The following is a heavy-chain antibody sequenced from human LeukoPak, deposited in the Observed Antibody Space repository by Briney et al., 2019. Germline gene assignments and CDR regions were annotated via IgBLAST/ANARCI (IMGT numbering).Heavy chain of an antibody. Sequence: SETLSLTCTVSGGSISSYYWGWIRQPAGKGLEWIGRIYTSGSTNYNPSLKSRVTMSVDTSKNQFSLKLSSVTAADTAVYYCARGNDYGGNHFDYWGQGTLVTVSS. J-gene: IGHJ4*02. D-gene: IGHD4-23*01. CDR2: IYTSGST. CDR3: ARGNDYGGNHFDY. CDR1: GGSISSYY. V-gene: IGHV4-4*07.